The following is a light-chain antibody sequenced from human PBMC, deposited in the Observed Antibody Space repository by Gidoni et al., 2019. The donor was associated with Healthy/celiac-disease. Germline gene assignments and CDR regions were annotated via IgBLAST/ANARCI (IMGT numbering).Light chain of an antibody. CDR3: SSYTSSSSV. V-gene: IGLV2-14*01. J-gene: IGLJ2*01. Sequence: QSALTQPASVSGSPGQSITISCTGTSSDVGGYNYVSWYQQHPGKAPKLMIYEVSNRPSGVSNRFSGSKSGNTASLTSSGLQAEDEDDYDCSSYTSSSSVFGGGTKLTVL. CDR2: EVS. CDR1: SSDVGGYNY.